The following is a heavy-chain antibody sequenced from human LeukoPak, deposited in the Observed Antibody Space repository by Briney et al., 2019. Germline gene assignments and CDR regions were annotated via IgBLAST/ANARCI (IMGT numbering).Heavy chain of an antibody. V-gene: IGHV4-59*08. J-gene: IGHJ4*02. CDR3: ACLSVAHNNYFDY. CDR1: SGSISTYY. Sequence: SETLSLTCTVSSGSISTYYWSWIRQPPGRDLEWLGDVNYNGNTNYNPSLQSRVTLSVDTSKNQFSLRLTSVSATDTAVYYCACLSVAHNNYFDYWGQGILVTVSS. CDR2: VNYNGNT. D-gene: IGHD6-19*01.